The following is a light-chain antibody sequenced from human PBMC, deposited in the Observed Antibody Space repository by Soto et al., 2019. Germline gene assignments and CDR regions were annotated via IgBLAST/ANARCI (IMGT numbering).Light chain of an antibody. V-gene: IGKV3-20*01. CDR2: DAS. CDR3: QQYHTSPLT. CDR1: QSVSSSY. Sequence: EIVVTQSPGTLSLSPGERATLSCRASQSVSSSYLAWYQQKPGQAPRLLIYDASNRATGIPDRFSGSGSGTDFTLTISRLEPEDFALYYCQQYHTSPLTFGQGTKVDI. J-gene: IGKJ1*01.